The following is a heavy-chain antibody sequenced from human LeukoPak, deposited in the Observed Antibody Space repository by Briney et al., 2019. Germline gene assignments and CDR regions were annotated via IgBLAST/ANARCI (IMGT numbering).Heavy chain of an antibody. V-gene: IGHV3-48*02. CDR3: ARVWQLGV. J-gene: IGHJ6*02. CDR2: ISSRSESK. D-gene: IGHD3-10*01. Sequence: GGSLRLSCAASGFTFSTSGMNWVRQAPGKGLQWVAYISSRSESKYYTASVKGRFTISRDNARNSLYLQMNSLRDDDTAVYYCARVWQLGVWGQGTAVTVSS. CDR1: GFTFSTSG.